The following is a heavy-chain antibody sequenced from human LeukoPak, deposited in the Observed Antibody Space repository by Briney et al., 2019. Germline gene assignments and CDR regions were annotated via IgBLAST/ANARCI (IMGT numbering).Heavy chain of an antibody. J-gene: IGHJ4*02. D-gene: IGHD4-17*01. CDR1: GFTFSSYG. V-gene: IGHV3-30*02. CDR3: TRVPYGDYWSSDY. CDR2: IRYDGSNK. Sequence: GGSLRLSCAASGFTFSSYGMHWVRQAPGKGLEWVAFIRYDGSNKYYADSVKGRFTISRDNAKNSLFLQMNSLRVEDTAIYYCTRVPYGDYWSSDYWGQGTLVTVSS.